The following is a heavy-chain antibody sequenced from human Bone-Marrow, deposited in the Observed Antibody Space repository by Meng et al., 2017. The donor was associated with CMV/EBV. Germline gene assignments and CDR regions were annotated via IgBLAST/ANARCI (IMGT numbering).Heavy chain of an antibody. CDR3: ARVSPSGGYDFWSGYLEKVYYYYGMDV. CDR1: GLTFSSYS. D-gene: IGHD3-3*01. Sequence: GESLKISCAASGLTFSSYSMNWVRQAQGKGLEWVSSISSSSNYIYYADSVKGRFTISRDNTKNSLYLQMNGLRAEDTAVYYCARVSPSGGYDFWSGYLEKVYYYYGMDVWGQGTTVTVSS. CDR2: ISSSSNYI. V-gene: IGHV3-21*01. J-gene: IGHJ6*02.